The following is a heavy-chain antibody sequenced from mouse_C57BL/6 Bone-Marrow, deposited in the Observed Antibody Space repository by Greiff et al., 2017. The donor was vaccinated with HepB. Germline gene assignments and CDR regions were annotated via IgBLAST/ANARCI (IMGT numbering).Heavy chain of an antibody. V-gene: IGHV4-1*01. D-gene: IGHD2-4*01. Sequence: AAAGIDFSRYWMSWVRRAPWKGLEWIGEINPDSSTINYAPSLKDKFIISRDNAKNTLYLQMSKVRSEDTALYYCASDDYDVDYAMDYWGQGTSVTVSS. J-gene: IGHJ4*01. CDR1: GIDFSRYW. CDR2: INPDSSTI. CDR3: ASDDYDVDYAMDY.